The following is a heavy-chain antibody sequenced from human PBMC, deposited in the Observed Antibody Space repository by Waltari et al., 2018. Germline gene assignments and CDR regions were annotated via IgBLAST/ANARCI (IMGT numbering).Heavy chain of an antibody. V-gene: IGHV1-69*05. CDR2: ISPILGTA. CDR3: AREPRQVGDGYNYYYYYGMDV. Sequence: QVQLVQSGAEVKKPGSSVKVSYQASALTLRSHATSWVTTDPGPEPASMGGISPILGTANDAQKFQGRVTNTTDESTSTAYMELSSVRSEDTAVYYWAREPRQVGDGYNYYYYYGMDVWGQGTTVTVSS. J-gene: IGHJ6*02. D-gene: IGHD5-12*01. CDR1: ALTLRSHA.